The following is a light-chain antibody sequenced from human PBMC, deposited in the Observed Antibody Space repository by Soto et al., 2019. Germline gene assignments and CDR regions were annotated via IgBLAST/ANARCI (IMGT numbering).Light chain of an antibody. V-gene: IGLV2-14*02. CDR2: EDT. CDR3: SSYTSTTAYVL. Sequence: QSALTQPASVSGSPGQSITISCTGTFSDVGSYNLVSWYQQHPGKAPKLMIYEDTKRPSGVSPRFSGSRSGNTASLTISGLRSEDEADYFCSSYTSTTAYVLFGGGTKLTVL. CDR1: FSDVGSYNL. J-gene: IGLJ3*02.